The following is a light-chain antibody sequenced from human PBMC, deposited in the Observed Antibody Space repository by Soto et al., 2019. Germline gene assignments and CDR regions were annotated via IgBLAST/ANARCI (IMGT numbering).Light chain of an antibody. CDR3: QHYNSYSEA. V-gene: IGKV3-20*01. CDR2: GAS. Sequence: PGATATLSCSASQTVSITYLTWYQQKPGQAPRLLIFGASKRATGIPDRFSGSGSGRDFTLTISGLETEDFATYYCQHYNSYSEAFGQGTKVDIK. J-gene: IGKJ1*01. CDR1: QTVSITY.